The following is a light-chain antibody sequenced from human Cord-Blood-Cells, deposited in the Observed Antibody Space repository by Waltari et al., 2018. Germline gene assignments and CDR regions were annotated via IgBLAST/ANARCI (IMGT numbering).Light chain of an antibody. CDR3: CSYAGSSTSV. Sequence: QSALTQPASVSGSPGQSITISCTGTSSDVGSYNLVSWYQQHPGKAPKLMIYEGSTRPSGVSNRFSGSKSGNTASLTISGLQAEDEADYYCCSYAGSSTSVFGGGTKLTVL. CDR2: EGS. J-gene: IGLJ3*02. CDR1: SSDVGSYNL. V-gene: IGLV2-23*01.